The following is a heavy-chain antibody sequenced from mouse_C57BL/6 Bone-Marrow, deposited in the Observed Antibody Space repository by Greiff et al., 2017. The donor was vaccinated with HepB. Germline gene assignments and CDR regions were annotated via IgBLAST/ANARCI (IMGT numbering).Heavy chain of an antibody. J-gene: IGHJ2*01. D-gene: IGHD4-1*01. CDR2: ISSGGSYT. Sequence: VQLKESGGDLVKPGGSLKLSCAASGFTFSSYGMSWVRQTPDKRLEWVATISSGGSYTYYPDSVKGRFTISRDNAKNTLYLQMSSLKSEDTAMYYCARGTGTDYWGQGTTLTVSS. V-gene: IGHV5-6*01. CDR1: GFTFSSYG. CDR3: ARGTGTDY.